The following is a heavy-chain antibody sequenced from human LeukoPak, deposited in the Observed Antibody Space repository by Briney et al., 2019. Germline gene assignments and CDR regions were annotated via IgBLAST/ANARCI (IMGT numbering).Heavy chain of an antibody. CDR1: GFTFSSYA. CDR2: ISGSGGNT. Sequence: PGGSLRLSCAPSGFTFSSYAMSWVRQAPGMGLEWLSAISGSGGNTYYADSVKGRFTISRDNSQNTLSLQMNSLRAEDTVVYFCAKAGYRGSSVNYFDYWGQGTLVTVSS. CDR3: AKAGYRGSSVNYFDY. J-gene: IGHJ4*02. D-gene: IGHD6-6*01. V-gene: IGHV3-23*01.